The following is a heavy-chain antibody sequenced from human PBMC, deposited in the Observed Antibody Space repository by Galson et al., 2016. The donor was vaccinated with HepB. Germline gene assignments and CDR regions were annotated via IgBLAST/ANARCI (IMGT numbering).Heavy chain of an antibody. J-gene: IGHJ6*02. CDR1: GFTFSSYA. V-gene: IGHV3-23*01. CDR3: AKSLLGVTLVSYYYGMDV. D-gene: IGHD2-21*02. Sequence: SLRLSCAASGFTFSSYAMSWVRQAPGKGLEWVSGISGRGGSTYYADSVEGRFTISRDNSKYTLYLQMKSLRAEDTAVYYCAKSLLGVTLVSYYYGMDVWGQGTSVTVSS. CDR2: ISGRGGST.